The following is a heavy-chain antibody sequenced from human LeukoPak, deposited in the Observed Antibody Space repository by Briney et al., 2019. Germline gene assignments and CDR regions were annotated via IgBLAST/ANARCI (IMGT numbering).Heavy chain of an antibody. J-gene: IGHJ4*02. V-gene: IGHV3-11*01. CDR3: AKAGRITMIVVVLGEDY. CDR2: ISSSGSTI. Sequence: GGSLRLSCAASGFTFSDYYMSWIRQAPGKGLEWVSYISSSGSTIYYADSVKGRFTISRDNAKNSLYLQMNSLRAEDTAVYYCAKAGRITMIVVVLGEDYWGQGTLVTVSS. CDR1: GFTFSDYY. D-gene: IGHD3-22*01.